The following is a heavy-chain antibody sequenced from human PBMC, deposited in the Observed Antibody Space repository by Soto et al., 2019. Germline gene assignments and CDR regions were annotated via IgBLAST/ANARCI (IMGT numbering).Heavy chain of an antibody. Sequence: PSETLSLTCTVSGGSISSGGYYWSWIRQHPGKGLEWIGYIYYSGSTCYNPSLKSRVTVSVDTSKNQFSLKLSSVTAADTAVYYCARVDSSSWYYFDYWGQGTLVTVSS. D-gene: IGHD6-13*01. CDR1: GGSISSGGYY. CDR3: ARVDSSSWYYFDY. V-gene: IGHV4-31*03. J-gene: IGHJ4*02. CDR2: IYYSGST.